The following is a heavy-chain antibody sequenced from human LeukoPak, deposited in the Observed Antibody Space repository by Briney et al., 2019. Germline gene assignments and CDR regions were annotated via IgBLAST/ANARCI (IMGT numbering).Heavy chain of an antibody. V-gene: IGHV3-66*01. CDR3: ARGPRSSWSPFDY. CDR2: IYSGGST. Sequence: GGSLRLSCAASGFTVGSNYMSWVRQAPGKGLEWVSVIYSGGSTYYADSVKGRFTISRDNSKNTLYLQMNSLRAEDTAVYYCARGPRSSWSPFDYWGQGTLVTVSS. J-gene: IGHJ4*02. CDR1: GFTVGSNY. D-gene: IGHD6-13*01.